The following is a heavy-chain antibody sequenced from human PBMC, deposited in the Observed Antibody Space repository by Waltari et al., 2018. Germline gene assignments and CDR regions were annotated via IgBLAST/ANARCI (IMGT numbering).Heavy chain of an antibody. Sequence: QVQLQESGPGLVKPSETLSLTCAVPGYSISSGYYWGWLRQPPGTGLEWIGSIYHSGRTYYNPSLKSRVTISVDTSKNQFSLKLSSVTAADTAVYYCARGPILERTTLINGWYFDLWGRGTLVTVSS. D-gene: IGHD1-1*01. CDR1: GYSISSGYY. J-gene: IGHJ2*01. V-gene: IGHV4-38-2*01. CDR2: IYHSGRT. CDR3: ARGPILERTTLINGWYFDL.